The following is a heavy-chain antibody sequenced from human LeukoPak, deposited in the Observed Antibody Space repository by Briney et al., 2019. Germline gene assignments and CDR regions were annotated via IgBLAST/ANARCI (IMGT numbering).Heavy chain of an antibody. V-gene: IGHV3-7*04. CDR2: IKEDGSEK. CDR1: GFTFSIYW. D-gene: IGHD2-15*01. CDR3: ARYCSGGSCFDY. Sequence: GGSLRLSCAASGFTFSIYWMSWVRQAPGKGLEWVANIKEDGSEKYYVDSVKGRFTISRDNAKNSLYLQMNSLRAEDTAVYYCARYCSGGSCFDYWGQGTRVSVSS. J-gene: IGHJ4*02.